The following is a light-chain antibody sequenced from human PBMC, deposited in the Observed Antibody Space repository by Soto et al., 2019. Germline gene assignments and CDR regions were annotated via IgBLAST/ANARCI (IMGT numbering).Light chain of an antibody. CDR1: QGIRNE. V-gene: IGKV1-6*01. J-gene: IGKJ1*01. Sequence: AIRMTQSPSTLSASEGDRVTITCRASQGIRNELAWYQQKPGKAPKLLIYAASSLQSGVPSRFSGSGSGTDFTLTISSLQPEDFAVYHCQQYNKWPQTFGQGTKVDIK. CDR2: AAS. CDR3: QQYNKWPQT.